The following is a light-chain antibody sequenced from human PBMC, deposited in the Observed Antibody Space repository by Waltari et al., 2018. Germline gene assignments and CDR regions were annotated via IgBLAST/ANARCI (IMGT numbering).Light chain of an antibody. CDR1: NLGEKY. CDR3: QAWDSSTEGVV. J-gene: IGLJ2*01. CDR2: QDS. V-gene: IGLV3-1*01. Sequence: SYELTQPPSVSVSPGQTASITCPGDNLGEKYACWYQQKPGQSPVLVIYQDSKRPSGIPERFSGSNSGNTATLTISGTQAMDEADYYCQAWDSSTEGVVFGGGTKLTVL.